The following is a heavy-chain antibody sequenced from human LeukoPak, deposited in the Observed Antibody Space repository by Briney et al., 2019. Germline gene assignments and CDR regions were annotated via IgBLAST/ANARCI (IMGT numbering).Heavy chain of an antibody. D-gene: IGHD6-6*01. CDR3: AILSIAARNY. CDR2: MNPNSGNT. V-gene: IGHV1-8*01. Sequence: ASVTVSCKASVYTFTSYDINWLRHATRQGLEWMGWMNPNSGNTGYTQKFQGRVTMTRNTSISTAYMELSSLRSEDTAVYYCAILSIAARNYWGQGTLVTVSS. J-gene: IGHJ4*02. CDR1: VYTFTSYD.